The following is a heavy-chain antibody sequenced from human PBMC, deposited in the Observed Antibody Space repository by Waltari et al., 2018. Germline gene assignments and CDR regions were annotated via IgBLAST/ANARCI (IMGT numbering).Heavy chain of an antibody. Sequence: QVQLQESGPGLVKPSETLSLTCTVSGGSISSHHWSWIRQPPGKGLEWIGYIYYSGSTNDNPTLKILVTISLDTSKNQFALELGSVTAADAAVYYCARKGDTSGWYSWFDPWGQGTLVTVSS. CDR1: GGSISSHH. D-gene: IGHD6-19*01. CDR3: ARKGDTSGWYSWFDP. J-gene: IGHJ5*02. CDR2: IYYSGST. V-gene: IGHV4-59*11.